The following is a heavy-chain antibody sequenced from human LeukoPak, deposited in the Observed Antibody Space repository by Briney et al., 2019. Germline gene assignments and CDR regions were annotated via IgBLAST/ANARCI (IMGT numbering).Heavy chain of an antibody. J-gene: IGHJ6*03. D-gene: IGHD3-3*01. CDR3: ARITMGATIANYYYYMDV. CDR1: GFTFSSYS. Sequence: QAGGSLRLSCAASGFTFSSYSMHWVRQAPGKGLEYVSAIISNGGRTHYADSVTGRFTISRDNSKNTLFLQMGSLRPDDMAVYYCARITMGATIANYYYYMDVWGKGTTVTVSS. V-gene: IGHV3-64*02. CDR2: IISNGGRT.